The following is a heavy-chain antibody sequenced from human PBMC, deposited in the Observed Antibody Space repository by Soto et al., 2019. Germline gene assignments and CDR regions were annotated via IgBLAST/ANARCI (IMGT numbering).Heavy chain of an antibody. CDR2: IFYSGST. CDR3: ARDSATLGMDV. V-gene: IGHV4-59*01. Sequence: QVQLQESGPGLVKPSETLSLTCTVSGGSISSYYWSWIRQPPGKGLEWIGYIFYSGSTNYNLSLKXRXTXSXXTSKNQFSLKLRSVTAADTAVYYCARDSATLGMDVWGQGTTVTVSS. D-gene: IGHD5-12*01. CDR1: GGSISSYY. J-gene: IGHJ6*02.